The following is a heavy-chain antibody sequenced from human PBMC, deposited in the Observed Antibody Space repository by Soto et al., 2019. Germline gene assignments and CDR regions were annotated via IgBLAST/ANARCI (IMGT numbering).Heavy chain of an antibody. D-gene: IGHD1-7*01. Sequence: EVQLLESGGGLVQPGGSLRLSCAASGFTFSSYAMSWVRQAPGKGLEWVSAISGSGGSTYYADSVKGRFTISRDNSKNTLYLQMNSLRDEDTAVYYCAKDPRNWNYEAPFDYWGQGTLVTVSS. CDR1: GFTFSSYA. CDR3: AKDPRNWNYEAPFDY. CDR2: ISGSGGST. J-gene: IGHJ4*02. V-gene: IGHV3-23*01.